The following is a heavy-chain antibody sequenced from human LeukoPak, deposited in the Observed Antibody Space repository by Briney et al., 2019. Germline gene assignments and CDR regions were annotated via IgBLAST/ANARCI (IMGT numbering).Heavy chain of an antibody. CDR1: GFTFSSYW. V-gene: IGHV3-74*01. CDR2: INGDGSDT. D-gene: IGHD1-26*01. J-gene: IGHJ4*02. CDR3: TRDLVGATSDF. Sequence: GGSLRLSCAASGFTFSSYWMHWVRQAPGKGLVWVSRINGDGSDTSYADSVKGRFTISRDNAKNTVNLQMNSLRAEDTAVYYCTRDLVGATSDFWGQGTLVTVSS.